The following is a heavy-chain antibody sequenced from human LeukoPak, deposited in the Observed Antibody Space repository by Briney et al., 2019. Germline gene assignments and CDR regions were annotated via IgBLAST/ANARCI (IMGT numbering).Heavy chain of an antibody. Sequence: GGSLRLSCAASGFTFNEYWMHWVRQAPGRGLVWASRINGDGSSTNYADCVKGRFTISRDNAKNTLYLQMNSLRAEDTAVYYCAREDVDITVATSGAFDIWGQGTMVTVYS. CDR3: AREDVDITVATSGAFDI. V-gene: IGHV3-74*01. J-gene: IGHJ3*02. D-gene: IGHD6-19*01. CDR1: GFTFNEYW. CDR2: INGDGSST.